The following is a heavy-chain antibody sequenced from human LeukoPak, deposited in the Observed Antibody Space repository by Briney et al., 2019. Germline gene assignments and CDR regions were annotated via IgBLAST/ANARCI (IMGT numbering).Heavy chain of an antibody. Sequence: SETLSLTCTVSGGSISSGDYYWGWIRQPPGKGLEWIGSIYHSGSTYYNPSLKSRVTISVDTSKNQFSLKLSSVTAADTAVYYCASRHDSSGYYYYYGMDVWGQGTTVTVSS. D-gene: IGHD3-22*01. CDR2: IYHSGST. V-gene: IGHV4-39*07. CDR3: ASRHDSSGYYYYYGMDV. CDR1: GGSISSGDYY. J-gene: IGHJ6*02.